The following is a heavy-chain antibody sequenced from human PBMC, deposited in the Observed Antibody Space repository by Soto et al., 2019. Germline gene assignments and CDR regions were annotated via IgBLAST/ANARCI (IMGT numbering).Heavy chain of an antibody. CDR2: IWYDGGNK. D-gene: IGHD3-3*01. Sequence: QVQLVESGGGVVQPGRSLRLSCAASGFTFRSYGMHWVRQAPGKGLEWVAVIWYDGGNKYYADSVKGRFTISRDNSKNTLYLQMNSLRAEDTAVYYCARGRVSWIAQEWNMDVWGQGTTVTVSS. J-gene: IGHJ6*02. V-gene: IGHV3-33*01. CDR1: GFTFRSYG. CDR3: ARGRVSWIAQEWNMDV.